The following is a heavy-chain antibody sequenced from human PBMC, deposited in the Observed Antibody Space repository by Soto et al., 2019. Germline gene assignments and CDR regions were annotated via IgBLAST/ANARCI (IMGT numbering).Heavy chain of an antibody. J-gene: IGHJ5*02. CDR3: ARDFKAAAGTPNTNWFDP. Sequence: ASVTVSCKASGYTFTSYYMHWVRQAPGQGLEWMGIINPSGGSTSYAQKFQGRVTMTRDTSTGTVYMELSSLRSEDTAVYYCARDFKAAAGTPNTNWFDPWGQGTLVTVSS. CDR1: GYTFTSYY. D-gene: IGHD6-13*01. V-gene: IGHV1-46*01. CDR2: INPSGGST.